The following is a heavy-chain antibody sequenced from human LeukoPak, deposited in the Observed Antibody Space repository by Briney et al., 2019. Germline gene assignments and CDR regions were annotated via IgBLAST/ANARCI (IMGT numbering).Heavy chain of an antibody. J-gene: IGHJ4*02. Sequence: GGSLRLSCAASGFTFDDYAMHWVRQAPGKGLEWVSGISWNSGSIGYADSVKGRFTISRDNAKNSLYLQMNSLRAEDTAVYYCARGRMVATGYFDYWGQGTLVTVSS. CDR2: ISWNSGSI. V-gene: IGHV3-9*01. CDR3: ARGRMVATGYFDY. CDR1: GFTFDDYA. D-gene: IGHD5-12*01.